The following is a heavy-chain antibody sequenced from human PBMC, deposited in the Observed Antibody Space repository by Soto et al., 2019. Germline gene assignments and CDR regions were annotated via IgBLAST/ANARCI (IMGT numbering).Heavy chain of an antibody. CDR2: IRPGGDST. CDR3: ARDPPQNTYDILTGYYNRFDY. J-gene: IGHJ4*02. V-gene: IGHV3-23*01. Sequence: GGSLRLSCAASGFRFRTRAMSWVRQAPGKGLEWVASIRPGGDSTYYADSVKGRFAVSRDNSNVTLYLQMNSLRAEDTAVYYCARDPPQNTYDILTGYYNRFDYWGQGTLVTVSS. CDR1: GFRFRTRA. D-gene: IGHD3-9*01.